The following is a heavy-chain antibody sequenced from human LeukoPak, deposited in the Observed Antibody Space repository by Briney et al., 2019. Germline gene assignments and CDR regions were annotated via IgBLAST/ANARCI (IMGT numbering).Heavy chain of an antibody. Sequence: PSETLSLTCTVSGGSISSYYWSWIRQPPGKGLEWIGYIYYSGSTNYNPSFKSRVTISVDTSKNQFSLKLSSVTAADTAVYYCARAQILPSYIDYWGQGTLVTVSS. CDR1: GGSISSYY. CDR3: ARAQILPSYIDY. D-gene: IGHD2-15*01. V-gene: IGHV4-59*01. CDR2: IYYSGST. J-gene: IGHJ4*02.